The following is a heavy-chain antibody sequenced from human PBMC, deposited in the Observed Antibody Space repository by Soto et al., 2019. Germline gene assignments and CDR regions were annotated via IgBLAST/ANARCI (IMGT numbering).Heavy chain of an antibody. CDR3: AREGCSSTSCYAGIYYYYGMDV. CDR2: IIPIFGTA. V-gene: IGHV1-69*13. Sequence: EASVKVSFKASGGTFSSYAISWVRQAPGQGLEWMGGIIPIFGTANYAQKFQGRVTITADESTSTAYMELSSLRSEDTAVYYCAREGCSSTSCYAGIYYYYGMDVWGQGTTVTVSS. J-gene: IGHJ6*02. D-gene: IGHD2-2*01. CDR1: GGTFSSYA.